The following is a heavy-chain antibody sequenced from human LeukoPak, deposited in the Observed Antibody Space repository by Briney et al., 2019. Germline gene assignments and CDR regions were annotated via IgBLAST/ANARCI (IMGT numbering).Heavy chain of an antibody. CDR2: INPSGGST. Sequence: ASVKVSCKASGYTFTSYYMHWVRQAPGQGLEWMGIINPSGGSTSYAQKFQGRVTMTRDTSTSTVYMELSSLRSEDTAVYYCARIGVAIHLRGVFDYWGQGTLVTVSS. J-gene: IGHJ4*02. CDR3: ARIGVAIHLRGVFDY. V-gene: IGHV1-46*01. CDR1: GYTFTSYY. D-gene: IGHD5-12*01.